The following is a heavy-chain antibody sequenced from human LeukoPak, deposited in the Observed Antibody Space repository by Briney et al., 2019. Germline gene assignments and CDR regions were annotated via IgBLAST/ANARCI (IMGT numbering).Heavy chain of an antibody. CDR1: GYSFTSYW. CDR2: IYPGDSDT. V-gene: IGHV5-51*01. D-gene: IGHD2-2*01. Sequence: GESLKISCKGSGYSFTSYWIGWVRQMPGKGLEWMGIIYPGDSDTRYSPSFQGQVTISADKSISTAYLQWSSLKASDTAMYYCARLGGYCSSTSCVWAFDIWGQGTMVTVSS. J-gene: IGHJ3*02. CDR3: ARLGGYCSSTSCVWAFDI.